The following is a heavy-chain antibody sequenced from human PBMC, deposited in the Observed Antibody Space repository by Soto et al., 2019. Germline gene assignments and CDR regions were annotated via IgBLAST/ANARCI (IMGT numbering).Heavy chain of an antibody. CDR3: AKEDMITFGGVIVFDY. CDR1: GFTFSSYG. D-gene: IGHD3-16*02. J-gene: IGHJ4*02. CDR2: IWYSGSNK. V-gene: IGHV3-33*06. Sequence: PGGSLRLSCAASGFTFSSYGMHWVRQAPGKGLEWVAAIWYSGSNKYYADSVKGRFTISRDNSKNTLYLQMNSLRAEDTAVYYCAKEDMITFGGVIVFDYWGQGTLVTVSS.